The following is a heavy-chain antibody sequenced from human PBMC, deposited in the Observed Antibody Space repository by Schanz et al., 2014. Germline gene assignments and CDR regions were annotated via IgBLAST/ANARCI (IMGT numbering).Heavy chain of an antibody. J-gene: IGHJ4*02. Sequence: QVQLVQSGAEVKKPGSSVKVSCKASGYSFTTYGLNWVRQAPGQGLEWMGKINPSGGSTSYAQKFQGRVTMTRDTSTSTVYMELSSLRSEDTAVYYCARDGEAAAGCDYWGQGTLVTVSS. CDR2: INPSGGST. CDR3: ARDGEAAAGCDY. CDR1: GYSFTTYG. D-gene: IGHD6-13*01. V-gene: IGHV1-46*03.